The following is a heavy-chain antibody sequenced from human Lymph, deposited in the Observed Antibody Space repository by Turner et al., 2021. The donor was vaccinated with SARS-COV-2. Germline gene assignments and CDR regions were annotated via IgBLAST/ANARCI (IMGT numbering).Heavy chain of an antibody. V-gene: IGHV1-24*01. J-gene: IGHJ6*02. CDR2: FDPEDAET. CDR3: ATAPAVADYFHYYYGMDV. Sequence: QVQLVQSGAEVKKPGASVKVSCKVSGYTITELSMHWVRQAPGKGLEWMGGFDPEDAETIYAQKFQGRVTMTEDTSTDTAYMELSSLRSEDTAVYYCATAPAVADYFHYYYGMDVWGQGNTVTVSS. D-gene: IGHD6-19*01. CDR1: GYTITELS.